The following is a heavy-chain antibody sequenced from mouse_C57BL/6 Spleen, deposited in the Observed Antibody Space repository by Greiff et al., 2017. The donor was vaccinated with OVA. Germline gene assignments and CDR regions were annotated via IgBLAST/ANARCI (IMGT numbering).Heavy chain of an antibody. CDR3: ARGGLYDGYYGGFAY. J-gene: IGHJ3*01. Sequence: QVHVKQSGAELVKPGASVKISCKASGYAFSSYWMNWVKQRPGKGLEWIGQIYPGDGDTNYNGKFKGKATLTADKSSSTAYMQLSSLTSEDSAVYFCARGGLYDGYYGGFAYWGQGTLVTVSA. V-gene: IGHV1-80*01. CDR1: GYAFSSYW. D-gene: IGHD2-3*01. CDR2: IYPGDGDT.